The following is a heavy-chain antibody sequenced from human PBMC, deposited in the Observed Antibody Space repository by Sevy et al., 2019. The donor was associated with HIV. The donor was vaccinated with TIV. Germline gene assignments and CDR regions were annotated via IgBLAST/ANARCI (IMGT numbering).Heavy chain of an antibody. Sequence: SETLSLTCTVSGGSISSSSYYWGWIRQPPGKGLEWIGSIYYSGSSYYNPSLKSRVTISVDTSKNQFSLKLSSVTAADTAMYYCARHWGYEYSSLAEVDYWGQGTLVTVSS. CDR3: ARHWGYEYSSLAEVDY. CDR1: GGSISSSSYY. V-gene: IGHV4-39*01. J-gene: IGHJ4*02. CDR2: IYYSGSS. D-gene: IGHD6-6*01.